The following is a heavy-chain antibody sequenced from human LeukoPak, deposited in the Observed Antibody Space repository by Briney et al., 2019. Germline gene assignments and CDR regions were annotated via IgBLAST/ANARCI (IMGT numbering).Heavy chain of an antibody. V-gene: IGHV5-51*01. J-gene: IGHJ5*02. CDR3: ARLYIQRHINYNWFDP. CDR2: IYPGDSDT. D-gene: IGHD2-15*01. CDR1: GYSLSNYW. Sequence: GESLKISCTASGYSLSNYWIGWVRQMPGKGLEWMGIIYPGDSDTKYSPSFQGQVTISADKSISTAYLQWSSLKASDTAIYYCARLYIQRHINYNWFDPWGQGTLVTVSS.